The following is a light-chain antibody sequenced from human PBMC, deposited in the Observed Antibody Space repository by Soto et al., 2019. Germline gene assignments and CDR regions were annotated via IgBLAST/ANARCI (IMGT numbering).Light chain of an antibody. V-gene: IGKV1-5*03. CDR3: QQYNSYYPVT. CDR2: KAS. Sequence: DIQMTQSPSTLSASVGDRVTIACRAITSIGSGWAWYHQKPGNAPKLLIYKASKLESGVPSRFSGNRAGTEFTLTISSLQPGDFATYCCQQYNSYYPVTVGQGTSLEIK. CDR1: TSIGSG. J-gene: IGKJ2*01.